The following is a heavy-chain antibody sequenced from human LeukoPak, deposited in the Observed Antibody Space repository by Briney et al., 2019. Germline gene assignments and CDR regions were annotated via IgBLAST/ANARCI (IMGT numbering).Heavy chain of an antibody. J-gene: IGHJ4*02. CDR3: AKDLERWLQPGPGY. CDR1: GFAGSSNY. V-gene: IGHV3-53*01. Sequence: GGSLRLSCAAFGFAGSSNYMSWVRQAPGKGLEWVSVIYNDGRTHYADSVKGRFTISGDNSKNMLWLQMNSLRVEDTAVYYCAKDLERWLQPGPGYWGQGTLVTVSS. CDR2: IYNDGRT. D-gene: IGHD5-24*01.